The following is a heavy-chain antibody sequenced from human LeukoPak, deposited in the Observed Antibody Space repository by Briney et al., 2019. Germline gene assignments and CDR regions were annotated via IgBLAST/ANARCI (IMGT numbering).Heavy chain of an antibody. Sequence: ASVKVSCKASGYTLTSYGISWVRQAPGQGLEWMGWISAYNGNTNYAQKLQGRVTMTTDTSTSTAYMELRSLRSDDTAVYYCARDRGSQSSYYYYYMDVWAKGPRSPSP. V-gene: IGHV1-18*01. CDR3: ARDRGSQSSYYYYYMDV. CDR1: GYTLTSYG. D-gene: IGHD6-19*01. J-gene: IGHJ6*03. CDR2: ISAYNGNT.